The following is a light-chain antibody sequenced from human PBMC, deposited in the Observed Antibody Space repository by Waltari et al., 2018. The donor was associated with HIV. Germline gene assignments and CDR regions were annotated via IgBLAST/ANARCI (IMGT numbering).Light chain of an antibody. V-gene: IGKV1-39*01. CDR2: AAS. J-gene: IGKJ1*01. Sequence: DIQVTQSPASLSASVGDRVTITCRASQNINRYLNWYQHKPGKAPKLIIYAASSLQSGVPSRFSGGGSGTEFTLTISSLQPEDFASYSCQQTYSTPRTFGQGTKVEIK. CDR1: QNINRY. CDR3: QQTYSTPRT.